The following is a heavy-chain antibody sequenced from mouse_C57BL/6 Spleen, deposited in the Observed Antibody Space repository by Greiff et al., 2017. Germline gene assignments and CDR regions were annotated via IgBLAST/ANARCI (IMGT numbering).Heavy chain of an antibody. D-gene: IGHD1-1*01. J-gene: IGHJ4*01. Sequence: QVQLQQPGAELVKPGASVKMSCKASGYTFTSYWITWVKQRPGQGLEWIGDIYPGSGSTNYNEKFKSKATLTVDTSSSTAYMPLSSLTSEDSAVYYCARSAYGSRNYAMDYWGQGTSVTVSS. V-gene: IGHV1-55*01. CDR1: GYTFTSYW. CDR3: ARSAYGSRNYAMDY. CDR2: IYPGSGST.